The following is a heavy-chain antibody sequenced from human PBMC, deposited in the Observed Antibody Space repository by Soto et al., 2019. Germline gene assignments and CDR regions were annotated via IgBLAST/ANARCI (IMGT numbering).Heavy chain of an antibody. CDR1: GYTFTSYG. CDR2: ISAYNGNT. J-gene: IGHJ6*02. V-gene: IGHV1-18*01. D-gene: IGHD6-19*01. Sequence: ASVKVSCKASGYTFTSYGSSWVRQAPGRGLEWMGWISAYNGNTNYAQKLQGRVTMTTDTSTSTAYMELRSLRSDDTAVYYCASNLAVAGYYYYYGMDVWGQGTTVTVSS. CDR3: ASNLAVAGYYYYYGMDV.